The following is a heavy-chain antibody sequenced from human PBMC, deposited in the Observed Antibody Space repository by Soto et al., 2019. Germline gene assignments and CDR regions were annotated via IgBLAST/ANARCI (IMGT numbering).Heavy chain of an antibody. CDR1: VYTFTCYY. J-gene: IGHJ1*01. V-gene: IGHV1-2*02. CDR3: AREGSSSSKYFQH. CDR2: INPNSGGT. Sequence: XSVKVSCKASVYTFTCYYMHWVRQAPGQGLEWMGWINPNSGGTNYAQKFQGRVTMTRDTSISTAYMELYTLTSDDTAMYYCAREGSSSSKYFQHWGQGTLVTVSS. D-gene: IGHD6-6*01.